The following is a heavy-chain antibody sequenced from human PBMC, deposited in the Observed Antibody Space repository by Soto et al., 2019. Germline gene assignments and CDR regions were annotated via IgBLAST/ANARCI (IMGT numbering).Heavy chain of an antibody. Sequence: GGSLRLSCVASGFTFRNYAMSWVRQAPGKGLEWVSTISGSNTNTYYADSEKGRFTISRDNSKNTLYLQMVSLRAEDTAVYYCAKQSSGLQRRWDPAGNFDYWGQGALVTVS. CDR1: GFTFRNYA. D-gene: IGHD1-1*01. CDR2: ISGSNTNT. J-gene: IGHJ4*02. CDR3: AKQSSGLQRRWDPAGNFDY. V-gene: IGHV3-23*01.